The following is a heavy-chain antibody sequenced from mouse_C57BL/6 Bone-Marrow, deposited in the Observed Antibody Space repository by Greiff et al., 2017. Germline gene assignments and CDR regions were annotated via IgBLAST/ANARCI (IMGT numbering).Heavy chain of an antibody. CDR3: AREGLRRGVVYFDY. D-gene: IGHD2-4*01. CDR1: GFSLTSYG. CDR2: IWSGGST. Sequence: QVQLQQSGPGLVQPSQSLSITCTVSGFSLTSYGVHWVRQSPGKGLEWLGVIWSGGSTDYNAAFISRLSISKDNSKSQVFVKMNSLQADDTAIYYCAREGLRRGVVYFDYWGQGTTLTVSS. J-gene: IGHJ2*01. V-gene: IGHV2-2*01.